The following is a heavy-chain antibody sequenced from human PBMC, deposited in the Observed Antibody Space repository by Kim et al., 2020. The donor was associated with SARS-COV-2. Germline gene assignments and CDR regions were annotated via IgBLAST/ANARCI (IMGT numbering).Heavy chain of an antibody. CDR1: GGSISSYY. J-gene: IGHJ5*02. D-gene: IGHD1-7*01. CDR2: IYTSGST. CDR3: AREKGNWNYAKASLPNNWFDP. Sequence: SETLSLTCTVSGGSISSYYWSWIRQPAGKGLEWIGRIYTSGSTNYNPSLKSRVTMSVDTSKNQFSLKLSSVTAADTAVYYCAREKGNWNYAKASLPNNWFDPWGQGTLVTVSS. V-gene: IGHV4-4*07.